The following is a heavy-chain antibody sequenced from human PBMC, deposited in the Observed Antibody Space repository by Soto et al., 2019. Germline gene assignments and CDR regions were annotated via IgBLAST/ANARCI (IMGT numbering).Heavy chain of an antibody. Sequence: ASVKVSCKASGYTFTSYGISWVRQAPGQGLEWMGWISAYNGNTNYAQKLQGRVTMTTDTSTSTAYMELRSLRSDDTAVYYCARGSDYDFWSGYVYFDYWGQGTLVTVSS. CDR2: ISAYNGNT. CDR1: GYTFTSYG. J-gene: IGHJ4*02. CDR3: ARGSDYDFWSGYVYFDY. D-gene: IGHD3-3*01. V-gene: IGHV1-18*04.